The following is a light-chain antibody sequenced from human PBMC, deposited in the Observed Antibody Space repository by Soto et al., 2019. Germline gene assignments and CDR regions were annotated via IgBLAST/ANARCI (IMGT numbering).Light chain of an antibody. CDR3: QQYGSSPWT. V-gene: IGKV3-20*01. CDR1: QTIRSNY. J-gene: IGKJ1*01. Sequence: ETVLTQSPGTLSLSPGERATLSCRASQTIRSNYLAWYRQTPGQAPSLHSYGASNRATSIADRFSSSGSGTDFTLIIVRLEPEDCALYYCQQYGSSPWTFGQWTKIEIK. CDR2: GAS.